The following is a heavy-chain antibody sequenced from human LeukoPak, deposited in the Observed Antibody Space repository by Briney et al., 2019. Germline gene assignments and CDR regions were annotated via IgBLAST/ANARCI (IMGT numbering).Heavy chain of an antibody. CDR1: GGSINFYY. V-gene: IGHV4-4*07. CDR3: ARVVSDAFDI. CDR2: ISSTGST. Sequence: FGSLSLTCTVSGGSINFYYWSWIRQPAGKGLEWIGRISSTGSTNYSPSLKSRVTMSVDKSKNQFSLNLSSVTAADTAVYYCARVVSDAFDIWGQGTMVTVS. J-gene: IGHJ3*02.